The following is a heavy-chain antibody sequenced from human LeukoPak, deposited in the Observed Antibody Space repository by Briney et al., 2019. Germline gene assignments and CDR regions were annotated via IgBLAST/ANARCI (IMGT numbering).Heavy chain of an antibody. Sequence: GGXXRLSCAASGFTFSSYRMNWVRQAPGKGLEWVSSISSSSSYIYYADSVKARFTISRDNAKNSLYLQMNSLRAEDTAVYYCAREVVYSNYAFDYWGQGTLVTVSS. V-gene: IGHV3-21*01. J-gene: IGHJ4*02. CDR2: ISSSSSYI. CDR3: AREVVYSNYAFDY. CDR1: GFTFSSYR. D-gene: IGHD4-11*01.